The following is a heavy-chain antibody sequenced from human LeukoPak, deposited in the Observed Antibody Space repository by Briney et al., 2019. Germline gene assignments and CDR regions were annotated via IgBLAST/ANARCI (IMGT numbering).Heavy chain of an antibody. CDR3: ARHKSSGSYPLDY. Sequence: SETLSLTCTVSGGSVSSYFWSWIRQPPGKGLEWIGYVYYSGSTNYNPSLKSRVTISVDTSKTQFSLRLSSVTAADTAVYYCARHKSSGSYPLDYWGQGILVTVSS. V-gene: IGHV4-59*08. CDR2: VYYSGST. CDR1: GGSVSSYF. J-gene: IGHJ4*02. D-gene: IGHD3-22*01.